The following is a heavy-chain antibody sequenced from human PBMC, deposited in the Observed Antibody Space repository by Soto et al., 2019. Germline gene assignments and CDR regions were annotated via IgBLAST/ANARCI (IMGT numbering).Heavy chain of an antibody. V-gene: IGHV3-53*01. J-gene: IGHJ3*02. Sequence: LRLSCAVSGFSVSDNYMSWVRQAPGKGLEWVSVIYRGDATHYADPVKGRFTISRDNSKNTVYLQMNSLRAEDTAVYYCARDRSDSSRADSFDIWGQGTMVTVSS. CDR1: GFSVSDNY. CDR2: IYRGDAT. D-gene: IGHD6-25*01. CDR3: ARDRSDSSRADSFDI.